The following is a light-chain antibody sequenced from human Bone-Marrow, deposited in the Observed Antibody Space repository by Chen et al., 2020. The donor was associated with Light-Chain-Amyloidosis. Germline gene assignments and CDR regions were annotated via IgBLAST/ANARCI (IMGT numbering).Light chain of an antibody. J-gene: IGLJ2*01. CDR1: DLPTKY. CDR3: QSADSSGTYEVI. V-gene: IGLV3-25*03. Sequence: SYELTQPPSVSVSPGQTARITCSGDDLPTKYAYWYQQNPGQAPVLVIHRDTERPAGISERFSGSSSGTTATLTISGVQAEAEADYHCQSADSSGTYEVIFGRGTKLTVL. CDR2: RDT.